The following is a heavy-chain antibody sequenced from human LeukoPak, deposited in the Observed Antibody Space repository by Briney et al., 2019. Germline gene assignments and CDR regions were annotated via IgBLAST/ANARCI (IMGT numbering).Heavy chain of an antibody. Sequence: SETLSLTCTVSGGSISSGSYYWSWIRQPAGKGLEWIGSIYYSGTTHYSPSLESRVTISVDTSKNQFSLKLASVTAADTAIYYCAKGAGGFSYYNWFDPWGQGTLVTVSS. CDR1: GGSISSGSYY. CDR3: AKGAGGFSYYNWFDP. J-gene: IGHJ5*02. D-gene: IGHD5-18*01. CDR2: IYYSGTT. V-gene: IGHV4-39*07.